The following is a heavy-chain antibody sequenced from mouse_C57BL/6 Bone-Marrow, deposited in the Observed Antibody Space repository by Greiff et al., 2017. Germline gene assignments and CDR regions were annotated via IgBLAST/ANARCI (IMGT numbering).Heavy chain of an antibody. CDR1: GFNIKDDY. J-gene: IGHJ2*01. Sequence: VQLQQSGAELVRPGASVKLSCTASGFNIKDDYMHWVKQRPEQGLEWIGWIDPENGDTEYASKFQGKATITADTSSNTAYPQLSSLTSEDTAVYYCTTDLVTTVVYFDYWGQGTTLTVSS. CDR3: TTDLVTTVVYFDY. D-gene: IGHD1-1*01. CDR2: IDPENGDT. V-gene: IGHV14-4*01.